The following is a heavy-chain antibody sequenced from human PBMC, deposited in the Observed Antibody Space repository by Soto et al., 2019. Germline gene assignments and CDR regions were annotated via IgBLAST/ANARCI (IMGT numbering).Heavy chain of an antibody. CDR3: TTDREVSTFWDLQFDY. V-gene: IGHV3-15*01. Sequence: GGSLRLSCAASGFTFSNAWMSWVRQAPGKGLEWVGRIKSKTDGGTTDYAAPVKGRFTISRDDTKNTLYLQMNSLKTEDTAVYYCTTDREVSTFWDLQFDYWGQGPLVTVSA. D-gene: IGHD3-3*02. J-gene: IGHJ4*02. CDR1: GFTFSNAW. CDR2: IKSKTDGGTT.